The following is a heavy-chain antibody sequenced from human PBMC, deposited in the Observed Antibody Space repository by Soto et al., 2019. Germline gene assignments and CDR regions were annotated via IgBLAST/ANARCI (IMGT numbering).Heavy chain of an antibody. CDR1: GFTFSSYG. Sequence: GGSLRLSCAASGFTFSSYGMHWVRQAPGKGLEWVSVISNDSNNKEYADSVKGRFTISRDNAKNALYLQMNSLRDEDTAVYYCASRTSGYFFDYWGQGTLVTVSS. CDR3: ASRTSGYFFDY. V-gene: IGHV3-21*01. CDR2: ISNDSNNK. J-gene: IGHJ4*02. D-gene: IGHD1-26*01.